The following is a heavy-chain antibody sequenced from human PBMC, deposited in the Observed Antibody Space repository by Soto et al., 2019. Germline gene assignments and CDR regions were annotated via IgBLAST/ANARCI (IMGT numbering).Heavy chain of an antibody. Sequence: GGSLRLSCAASGFTVSSNYMSWVRQAPGKGLEWVSVIYSGGSTYYADSVKGRFTISRHNSKNTLYLQMNSLRAEDTAVYYCARSPGGYCSGGSCYFCDYWGQGTLVTVSS. CDR1: GFTVSSNY. V-gene: IGHV3-66*01. J-gene: IGHJ4*02. D-gene: IGHD2-15*01. CDR2: IYSGGST. CDR3: ARSPGGYCSGGSCYFCDY.